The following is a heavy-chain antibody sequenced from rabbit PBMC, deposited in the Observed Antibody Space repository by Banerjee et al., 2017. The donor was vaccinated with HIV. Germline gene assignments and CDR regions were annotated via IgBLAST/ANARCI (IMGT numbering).Heavy chain of an antibody. CDR2: IYAGSSGST. CDR3: ARDLAGVIGWNFNL. Sequence: QSLEESGGDLVKPGASLTLTCTASGFSFSSNYWICWVRQAPGKGLEWIACIYAGSSGSTYYASWAKGRFTISKTSWTTVTLQMTSLTAADTASYFCARDLAGVIGWNFNLWGPGTLVTVS. D-gene: IGHD4-1*01. CDR1: GFSFSSNYW. J-gene: IGHJ4*01. V-gene: IGHV1S40*01.